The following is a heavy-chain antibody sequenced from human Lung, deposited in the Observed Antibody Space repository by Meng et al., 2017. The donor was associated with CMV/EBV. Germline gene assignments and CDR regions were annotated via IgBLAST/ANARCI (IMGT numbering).Heavy chain of an antibody. CDR2: INYGGDT. J-gene: IGHJ4*02. V-gene: IGHV4-59*01. D-gene: IGHD1-26*01. Sequence: TLSLTGTASGGSIGSYYWNWIRQPPDKGLEWIGYINYGGDTTYNPSLKSRLTISVDTSKNQFSLRLTSVTAADTAVYYCARGVGAGLWGQGTLVTVSS. CDR1: GGSIGSYY. CDR3: ARGVGAGL.